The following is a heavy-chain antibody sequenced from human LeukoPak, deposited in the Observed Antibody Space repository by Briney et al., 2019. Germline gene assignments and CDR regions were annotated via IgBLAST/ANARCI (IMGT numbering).Heavy chain of an antibody. V-gene: IGHV1-18*01. CDR2: ISAYNGNT. Sequence: ASVKVSCKASGYXFTSYGISWVRQAPGQGLEWMGWISAYNGNTNYAQKLQGRVTMTTDTSTSTAYMELRSLRSDDTAVYYCARDAVSYYYGSGSYYWGQGILVTVSS. CDR3: ARDAVSYYYGSGSYY. J-gene: IGHJ4*02. CDR1: GYXFTSYG. D-gene: IGHD3-10*01.